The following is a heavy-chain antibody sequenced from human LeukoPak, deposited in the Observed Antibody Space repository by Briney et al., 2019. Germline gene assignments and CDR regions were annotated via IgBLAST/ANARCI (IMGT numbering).Heavy chain of an antibody. CDR3: ARNNRNYWGKDWFDP. Sequence: SETLSLTCTVSGGSISSYYWSWIRQPPGKGLEWIGYIYYSGSTNYNPSLKSRVTISVDTSKNQFSLKLSSVTAADTAVYYCARNNRNYWGKDWFDPWGQGTLVTVSS. J-gene: IGHJ5*02. CDR1: GGSISSYY. CDR2: IYYSGST. D-gene: IGHD1-7*01. V-gene: IGHV4-59*01.